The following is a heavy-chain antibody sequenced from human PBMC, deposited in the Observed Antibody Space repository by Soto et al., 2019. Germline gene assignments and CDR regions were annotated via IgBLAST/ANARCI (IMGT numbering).Heavy chain of an antibody. CDR3: ARGYCSNGVCYRYIDL. D-gene: IGHD2-8*01. CDR2: TRNKANSYTT. CDR1: GFTFSDHY. V-gene: IGHV3-72*01. Sequence: GSLRLSCAASGFTFSDHYMDWVRQAPGKGLEWVGRTRNKANSYTTEYAASVKGRFTISRDDSKNSLYLQMNSLKTEDTTVYYCARGYCSNGVCYRYIDLWGRGTLVTVSS. J-gene: IGHJ2*01.